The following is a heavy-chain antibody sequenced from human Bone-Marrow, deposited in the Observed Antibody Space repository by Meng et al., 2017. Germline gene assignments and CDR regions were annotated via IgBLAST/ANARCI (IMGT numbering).Heavy chain of an antibody. Sequence: VKDTCKASGGIFISYAISWVRQPPGRGLEWMGGTIPIFGTANYAQKFQGRVTITADESTSTAYMELSSLRSEDTTVCYCAIKDAYCGGDCAPRMACDIWGQGTMVTVSS. CDR3: AIKDAYCGGDCAPRMACDI. J-gene: IGHJ3*02. D-gene: IGHD2-21*02. CDR1: GGIFISYA. CDR2: TIPIFGTA. V-gene: IGHV1-69*13.